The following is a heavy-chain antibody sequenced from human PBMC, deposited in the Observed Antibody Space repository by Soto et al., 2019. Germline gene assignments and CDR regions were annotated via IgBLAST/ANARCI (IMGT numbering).Heavy chain of an antibody. Sequence: SETLSLTCTVSGGSISSYYWSWIRQPPGKGLEWIGYIYYSGSFYYNPSLKGRVIISADTSKNQFSLSVSSVTAADTAVYYCARAPETPPIVRVVVPYFFDSWGQGTLVTVSS. CDR2: IYYSGSF. J-gene: IGHJ4*02. CDR1: GGSISSYY. V-gene: IGHV4-59*12. CDR3: ARAPETPPIVRVVVPYFFDS. D-gene: IGHD3-16*02.